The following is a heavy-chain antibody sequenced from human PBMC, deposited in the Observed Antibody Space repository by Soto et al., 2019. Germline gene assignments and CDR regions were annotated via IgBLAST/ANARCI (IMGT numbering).Heavy chain of an antibody. CDR3: ARGYCATTICDPWFDP. D-gene: IGHD2-2*01. CDR1: GYSFTSYW. Sequence: GESLKISCTGVGYSFTSYWIGWVCQMPGKGLEWMGIIYPGDSDTRYSPSFQGQVTISADKSITTAYLQWSSLKASDTAMYYCARGYCATTICDPWFDPWGQGTLVTVS. CDR2: IYPGDSDT. V-gene: IGHV5-51*01. J-gene: IGHJ5*02.